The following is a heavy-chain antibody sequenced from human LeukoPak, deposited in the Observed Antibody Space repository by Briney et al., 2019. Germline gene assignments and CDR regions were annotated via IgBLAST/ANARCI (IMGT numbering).Heavy chain of an antibody. Sequence: GGSLRLSCAASGFTVSSKYMSWVRQAPGKGLEWVSGIGGSGGRTYYADSVKGRFTISRDNSKNTLYLQMNSLRAEDTAIYYCAKESVGYGSILGRGYYFDYWGQGTLVSVSS. CDR3: AKESVGYGSILGRGYYFDY. CDR2: IGGSGGRT. D-gene: IGHD3-22*01. V-gene: IGHV3-23*01. J-gene: IGHJ4*02. CDR1: GFTVSSKY.